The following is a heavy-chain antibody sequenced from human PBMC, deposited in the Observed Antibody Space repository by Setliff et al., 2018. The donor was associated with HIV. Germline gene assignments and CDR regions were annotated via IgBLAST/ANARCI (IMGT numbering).Heavy chain of an antibody. CDR1: GFSLSDYA. Sequence: GGSLRLSCAVSGFSLSDYAMNWVRQAPGKGLEWVSFISASGGMTHYADSVKGHFTISKDPSQNALYLQMNDLRAEDTAVYYCARSRLLNPIYYYYMDVWGKGTTVTVSS. CDR2: ISASGGMT. CDR3: ARSRLLNPIYYYYMDV. J-gene: IGHJ6*03. D-gene: IGHD3-22*01. V-gene: IGHV3-23*01.